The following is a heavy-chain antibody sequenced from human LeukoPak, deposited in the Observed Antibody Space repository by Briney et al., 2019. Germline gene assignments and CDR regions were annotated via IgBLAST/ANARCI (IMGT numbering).Heavy chain of an antibody. V-gene: IGHV1-8*01. D-gene: IGHD3-3*01. CDR2: MNPNSGNT. J-gene: IGHJ6*02. Sequence: ASVKVSCKASGYTFTSYDINWVRQATGQGLEWMGWMNPNSGNTGYAQKFQGRVTMTRNTSIGTAYMELSSLRSEDTAVYYCARGYDFWRDYYYGMDVWGQGTTVTVSS. CDR3: ARGYDFWRDYYYGMDV. CDR1: GYTFTSYD.